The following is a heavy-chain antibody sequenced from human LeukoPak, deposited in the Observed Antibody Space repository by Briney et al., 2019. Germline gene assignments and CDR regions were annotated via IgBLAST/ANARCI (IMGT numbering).Heavy chain of an antibody. Sequence: ASVKSSCKASGDTFTSYDINWVRQAPGQGLEWMGWMNPNTSDTGYAQKFQGKVTLTRNTSISTAYMELSSLRSEDTAVYYCARLGLEWFHFYYMDVWGKGTTVILCS. CDR1: GDTFTSYD. V-gene: IGHV1-8*01. J-gene: IGHJ6*03. CDR3: ARLGLEWFHFYYMDV. CDR2: MNPNTSDT. D-gene: IGHD3-3*01.